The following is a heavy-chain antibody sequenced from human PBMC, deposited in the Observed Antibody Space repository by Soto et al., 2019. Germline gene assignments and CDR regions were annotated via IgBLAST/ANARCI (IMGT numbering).Heavy chain of an antibody. Sequence: EVQLVESGGGLVQPGRSLRLSCTGSGFTFGDYAMSWFRQAPGKGLEWVGVIRSKAYGWATEYAASVKGRFTISRDDSKSIAYLQMNSLKTEDTAVYYCVRRQYLDYWGQGTLVTVSS. V-gene: IGHV3-49*03. CDR3: VRRQYLDY. CDR2: IRSKAYGWAT. J-gene: IGHJ4*02. CDR1: GFTFGDYA.